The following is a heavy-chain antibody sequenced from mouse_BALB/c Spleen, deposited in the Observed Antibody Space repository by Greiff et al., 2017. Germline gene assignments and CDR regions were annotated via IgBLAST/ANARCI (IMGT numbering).Heavy chain of an antibody. V-gene: IGHV14-3*02. CDR3: ARRYYGSTDY. D-gene: IGHD1-1*01. CDR1: GFNIKDTY. CDR2: IDPANGNT. Sequence: EVQLQQSGAELVKPGASVTLSCTASGFNIKDTYMHWVKQRPEQGLEWIGRIDPANGNTKYDPKFQGKATITADTSSNTAYLQLSSLTSEDTAVYYYARRYYGSTDYWGQGTTLTVSS. J-gene: IGHJ2*01.